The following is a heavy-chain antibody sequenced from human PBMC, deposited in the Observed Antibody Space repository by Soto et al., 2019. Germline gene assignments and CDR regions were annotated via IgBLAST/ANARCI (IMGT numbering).Heavy chain of an antibody. Sequence: QVQLQQSGPGLVKPSETLSLTCSVSSGPSSSHNWGWIRQPPGRGLEWIGYVYSTGGTSYNPSLMGRVPTSADTSTNHSPLTRTSLTAAVSAVYYCVSQGIGHLPGLVDVWGQGTAVRVSS. V-gene: IGHV4-59*08. CDR3: VSQGIGHLPGLVDV. J-gene: IGHJ6*02. D-gene: IGHD3-10*01. CDR1: SGPSSSHN. CDR2: VYSTGGT.